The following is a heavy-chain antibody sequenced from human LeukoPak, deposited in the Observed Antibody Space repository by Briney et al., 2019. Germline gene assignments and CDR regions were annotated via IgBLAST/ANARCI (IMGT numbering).Heavy chain of an antibody. CDR2: INSDGRTT. Sequence: GGSLRLSCAASGFTFSSYWMHWVRQAPGKGLVWVSRINSDGRTTTYADSVKGRFTISRDNSKNTLYLQMNSLRVEDTAVYYCAATTLVVVSATLDYWGQGTLVTVSS. D-gene: IGHD2-15*01. V-gene: IGHV3-74*01. CDR3: AATTLVVVSATLDY. CDR1: GFTFSSYW. J-gene: IGHJ4*02.